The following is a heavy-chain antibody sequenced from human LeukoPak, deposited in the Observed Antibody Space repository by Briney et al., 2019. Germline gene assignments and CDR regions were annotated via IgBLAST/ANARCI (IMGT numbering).Heavy chain of an antibody. V-gene: IGHV3-7*01. J-gene: IGHJ4*02. CDR2: IKQDGSEK. Sequence: PGGSLRLSCAASGFTFSSYAMSWVRQAPGKGLEWVANIKQDGSEKYYVDSVKGRFTISRDNAKNSLHLQMDSLRAEDTAVYYCGRGSTMRDYWGQGTLVTVSS. D-gene: IGHD2-2*01. CDR1: GFTFSSYA. CDR3: GRGSTMRDY.